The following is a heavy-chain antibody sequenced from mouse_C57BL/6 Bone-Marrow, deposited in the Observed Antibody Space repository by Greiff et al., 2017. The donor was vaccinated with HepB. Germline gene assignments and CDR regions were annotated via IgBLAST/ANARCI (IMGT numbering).Heavy chain of an antibody. CDR3: ARDYDDPYWYFDG. CDR1: GFNIKNTY. Sequence: VQLKQSVAELVRPGASVKLSCTASGFNIKNTYMHWVKQRPEQGLEWIGRIDPANGNTKYAPKFQGKATITADTSSNTAYLQLSSLTSEDTAIYYWARDYDDPYWYFDGWGTGTTVTVSS. V-gene: IGHV14-3*01. CDR2: IDPANGNT. J-gene: IGHJ1*03. D-gene: IGHD2-4*01.